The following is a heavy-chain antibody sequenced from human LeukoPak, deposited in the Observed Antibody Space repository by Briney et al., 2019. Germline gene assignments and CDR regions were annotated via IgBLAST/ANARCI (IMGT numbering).Heavy chain of an antibody. V-gene: IGHV3-23*01. J-gene: IGHJ4*02. CDR2: ISGSGGST. CDR1: GFTFSSYA. D-gene: IGHD3-22*01. CDR3: AKYVSYYDSSGYFDY. Sequence: PGGSLRLSCAASGFTFSSYAMSWVRQAPGKGLEWVSAISGSGGSTYYADSVKGRFTISRDNSKNTLYLQMNSLRAEDTAVYYCAKYVSYYDSSGYFDYWGQGTLVTVSS.